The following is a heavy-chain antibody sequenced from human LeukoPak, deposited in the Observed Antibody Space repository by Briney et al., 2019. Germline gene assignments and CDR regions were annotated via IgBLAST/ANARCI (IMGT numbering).Heavy chain of an antibody. CDR2: ITSNGGST. D-gene: IGHD2-15*01. CDR1: GXSFSSDG. J-gene: IGHJ4*02. V-gene: IGHV3-64D*09. Sequence: QPGGSLRLSCSAAGXSFSSDGMHWVRQAPGKGLEYVSAITSNGGSTFYTDSVKGRFSISRDNSRNTLYLQMSSLRPEDTAVYYCVRAWYYFDYWGQGTLVTVSS. CDR3: VRAWYYFDY.